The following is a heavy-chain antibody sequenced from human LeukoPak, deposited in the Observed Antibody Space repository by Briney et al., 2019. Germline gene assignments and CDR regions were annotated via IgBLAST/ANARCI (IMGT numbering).Heavy chain of an antibody. J-gene: IGHJ4*02. CDR3: ARDYGDY. V-gene: IGHV3-7*01. CDR2: IKQDGSDK. CDR1: GFTFSDYW. Sequence: PGGSLRLSCAASGFTFSDYWMRWFRQAPGKGLEWVANIKQDGSDKYYVDSVKGRFTISRDNAKNSLYLQMNSLRAEDTAVYYCARDYGDYWGQGILVTVSS. D-gene: IGHD4-17*01.